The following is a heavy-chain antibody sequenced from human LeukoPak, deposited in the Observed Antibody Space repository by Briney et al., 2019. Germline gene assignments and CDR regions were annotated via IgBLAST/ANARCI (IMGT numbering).Heavy chain of an antibody. Sequence: GGSLRLSCAASGFTFSTYSMNWVRQAPGKGLEWVSYISSSSSTIYYADSVKGRFTISRDNAKNSLYLQMNSLRAEDTAVYYCARGSAYYDSSGQVPFDYWGQGTLVTVSS. V-gene: IGHV3-48*01. J-gene: IGHJ4*02. D-gene: IGHD3-22*01. CDR3: ARGSAYYDSSGQVPFDY. CDR2: ISSSSSTI. CDR1: GFTFSTYS.